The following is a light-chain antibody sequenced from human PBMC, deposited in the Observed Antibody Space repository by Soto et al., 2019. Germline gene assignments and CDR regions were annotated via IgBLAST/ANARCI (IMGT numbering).Light chain of an antibody. Sequence: QSALTPPRSVSGSPGQSVAISCTGTSSDVGAYNYVSWYQQHPGKAPKVRIYDVNKRPSGVPDRFSGSKSDNTAALTISGLQAEDEAAYYCCAYAGSYSLVFGGGTKLTVL. J-gene: IGLJ2*01. CDR1: SSDVGAYNY. V-gene: IGLV2-11*01. CDR3: CAYAGSYSLV. CDR2: DVN.